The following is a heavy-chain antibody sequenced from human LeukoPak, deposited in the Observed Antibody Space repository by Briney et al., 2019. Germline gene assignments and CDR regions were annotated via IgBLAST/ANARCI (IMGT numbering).Heavy chain of an antibody. CDR1: GASISSYY. V-gene: IGHV4-59*08. J-gene: IGHJ4*02. CDR3: ARYPELYFFDY. D-gene: IGHD3-10*01. Sequence: SETLSLTCTVSGASISSYYWSWIRQPPGKGLEWIGYISYSGSTNYNPSLKSRVTISADTSKNQVSLTLSSVTAADTAVYYCARYPELYFFDYWGQGTLVTVSS. CDR2: ISYSGST.